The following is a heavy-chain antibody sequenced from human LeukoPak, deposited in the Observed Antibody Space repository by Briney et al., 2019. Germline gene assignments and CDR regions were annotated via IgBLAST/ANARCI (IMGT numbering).Heavy chain of an antibody. V-gene: IGHV3-74*01. J-gene: IGHJ3*02. CDR1: GFSFSSFW. D-gene: IGHD1-14*01. CDR3: ACRRPDHGSDI. CDR2: VNNEGTGT. Sequence: GGSLRLSCTTSGFSFSSFWMYWVRQVPGKGLVYVSRVNNEGTGTTYADSVKGRFTISRDNAKNTVYLQMNSQRDEDTAVYYCACRRPDHGSDISGQGTMVTVSS.